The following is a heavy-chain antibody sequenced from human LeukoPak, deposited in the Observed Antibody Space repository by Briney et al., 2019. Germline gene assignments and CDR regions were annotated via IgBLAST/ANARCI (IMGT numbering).Heavy chain of an antibody. D-gene: IGHD3-10*01. Sequence: KPGSVKVSCKASGGTFSSYAISWVRQATGQGLAWMGWMNPNSGNTGYAQKFQGRVTMTRNTSISTAYMELSSLRSEDTAVYYCARVYGSGSGPRQLAHWGQGTLVTVSS. V-gene: IGHV1-8*02. CDR3: ARVYGSGSGPRQLAH. CDR2: MNPNSGNT. J-gene: IGHJ4*02. CDR1: GGTFSSYA.